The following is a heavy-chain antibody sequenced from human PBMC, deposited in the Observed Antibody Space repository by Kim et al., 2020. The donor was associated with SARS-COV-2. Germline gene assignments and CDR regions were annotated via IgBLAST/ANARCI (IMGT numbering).Heavy chain of an antibody. V-gene: IGHV1-2*02. CDR2: INPHSGGT. CDR1: GYTFTGYY. D-gene: IGHD3-10*01. CDR3: ASLPSRVRGVTWGY. J-gene: IGHJ4*02. Sequence: ASVKVSCKASGYTFTGYYLHWVRQAPGQGREWMGWINPHSGGTNYAQKFQGRVTMTRDTSISTAYMELSRLRSDDTAVYYCASLPSRVRGVTWGYWGQGTLVTVSS.